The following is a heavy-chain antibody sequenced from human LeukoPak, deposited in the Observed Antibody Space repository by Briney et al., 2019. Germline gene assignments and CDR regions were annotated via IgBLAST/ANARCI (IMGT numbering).Heavy chain of an antibody. V-gene: IGHV4-59*01. CDR2: IYYSGST. J-gene: IGHJ3*01. CDR3: AREGRDGYNYAFDF. D-gene: IGHD5-24*01. Sequence: SETLSLTCSVSGGSIRSYYWNWLRRPPGKGLEWIGYIYYSGSTNYNHSLQSRVTISVATSKNQFSLKLSSVTAADTAVYYCAREGRDGYNYAFDFWGHGTMVTVSS. CDR1: GGSIRSYY.